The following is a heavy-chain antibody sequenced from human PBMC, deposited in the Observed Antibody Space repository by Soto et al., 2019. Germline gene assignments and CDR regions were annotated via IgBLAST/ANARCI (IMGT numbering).Heavy chain of an antibody. V-gene: IGHV1-46*03. CDR2: INPSGGGT. D-gene: IGHD6-6*01. CDR1: GYTFTSYY. Sequence: QVQLVQSGAEVKKPGASVKVSCKASGYTFTSYYMHWVRQAPGQGLEWMGIINPSGGGTTYAQKFQGRVTMTRDTSTSTVYMQLSSLRSEDTAVYYCARDLIVSIAARLPGDYWGQGTLVTVSS. CDR3: ARDLIVSIAARLPGDY. J-gene: IGHJ4*02.